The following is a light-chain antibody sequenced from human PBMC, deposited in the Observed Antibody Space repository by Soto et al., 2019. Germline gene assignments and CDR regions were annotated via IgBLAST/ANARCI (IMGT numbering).Light chain of an antibody. CDR2: LGS. V-gene: IGKV2-28*01. CDR1: QSLLHSNGYNY. J-gene: IGKJ2*01. CDR3: MQALQTPYT. Sequence: DIVMTQSPLSLPVIPGEPASISCRSSQSLLHSNGYNYLVWYLQKPGQSPQLLIYLGSNRASGVTDRFSGSGSGTDFTLKISRVEAEDVGVYYCMQALQTPYTFGQGTKLEIK.